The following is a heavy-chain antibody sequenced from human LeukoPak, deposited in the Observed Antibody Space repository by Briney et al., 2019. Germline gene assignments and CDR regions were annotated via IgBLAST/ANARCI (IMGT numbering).Heavy chain of an antibody. V-gene: IGHV1-2*02. CDR3: ARAAGGAFDI. Sequence: ASVKVSCKASGYTFTGPYMHWVRQAPGQGLEWMGWINPNSGGTNYAQNFQGRVTMTRDTSFSTAYMEVSRLRSDDTAVYYCARAAGGAFDIWGQGTMVTVSS. CDR1: GYTFTGPY. CDR2: INPNSGGT. J-gene: IGHJ3*02. D-gene: IGHD3-16*01.